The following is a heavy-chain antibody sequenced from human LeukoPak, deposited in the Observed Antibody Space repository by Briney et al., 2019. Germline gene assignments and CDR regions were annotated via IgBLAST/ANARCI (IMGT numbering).Heavy chain of an antibody. CDR3: AKTGRLLWFGEFHFDP. D-gene: IGHD3-10*01. CDR2: INWNSGSI. J-gene: IGHJ5*02. Sequence: LRLSCAASGFTFSSYEMNWVRQAPGKGLEWVSGINWNSGSIGYADSVKGRFTVSRDNAKNSLYLQVNSLRAEDTAWYYCAKTGRLLWFGEFHFDPWGQGTLVTVSS. CDR1: GFTFSSYE. V-gene: IGHV3-9*01.